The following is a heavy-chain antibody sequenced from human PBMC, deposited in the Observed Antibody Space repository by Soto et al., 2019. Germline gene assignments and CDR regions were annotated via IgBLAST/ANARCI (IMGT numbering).Heavy chain of an antibody. CDR1: GGSISSGTYY. Sequence: QVQLQESGPGLVKPSQTLSLTCTVSGGSISSGTYYWSWIRQHPGKGQEWIGYIYYSGNTYFNPSLRSRGPLSVDMSNHQFALQLVSVTATEPAVYYCAGHPPVLAAFGYWGQGTLVAV. CDR2: IYYSGNT. V-gene: IGHV4-31*03. J-gene: IGHJ4*02. CDR3: AGHPPVLAAFGY. D-gene: IGHD6-25*01.